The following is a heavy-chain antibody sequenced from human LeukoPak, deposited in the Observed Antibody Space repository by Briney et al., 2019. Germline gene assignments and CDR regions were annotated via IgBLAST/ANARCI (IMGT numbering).Heavy chain of an antibody. D-gene: IGHD6-19*01. J-gene: IGHJ5*02. V-gene: IGHV3-7*01. CDR2: IKQDGSEK. CDR1: GFTFSSYW. CDR3: ARDSSGWYATEFDP. Sequence: GGSLRLSCAASGFTFSSYWMSWVRQAPGKGLEWVANIKQDGSEKYYVDSVKGRFTISRDNAKNSLYLQMNSLRAEDTAVYYCARDSSGWYATEFDPWGQGTLVTVSS.